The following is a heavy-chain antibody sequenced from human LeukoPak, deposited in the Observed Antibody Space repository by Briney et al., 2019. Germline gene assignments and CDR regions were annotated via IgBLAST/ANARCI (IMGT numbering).Heavy chain of an antibody. CDR3: AKDRGDYPPYFDY. Sequence: GGSLRLSCAASGFTFNAYAIHWVRQAPGKGLEWVAFIRKDGNNENYADSVKGRFTISRDYSKNTLYLQMNSLQTEDTAVYYCAKDRGDYPPYFDYWGQGTLVTVSS. V-gene: IGHV3-30*02. CDR1: GFTFNAYA. J-gene: IGHJ4*02. D-gene: IGHD2-21*02. CDR2: IRKDGNNE.